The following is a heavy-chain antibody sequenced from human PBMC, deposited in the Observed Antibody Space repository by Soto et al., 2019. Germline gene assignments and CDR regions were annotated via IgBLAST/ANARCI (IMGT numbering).Heavy chain of an antibody. Sequence: ASVKVSCKASGYTFTSYYMHWVRQAPGQGLEWMGIINPRDGNTSYAQKFQGSVTMTQDTSTNTAYMELSSLRSEDTAVYYCATAGGPLVAVAGTRLTPGYYYYGMDVWGQGTTVTVSS. D-gene: IGHD6-19*01. V-gene: IGHV1-46*01. CDR3: ATAGGPLVAVAGTRLTPGYYYYGMDV. CDR2: INPRDGNT. J-gene: IGHJ6*02. CDR1: GYTFTSYY.